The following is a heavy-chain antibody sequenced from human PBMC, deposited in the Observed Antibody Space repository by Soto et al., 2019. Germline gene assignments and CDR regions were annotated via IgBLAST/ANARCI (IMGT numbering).Heavy chain of an antibody. J-gene: IGHJ6*02. Sequence: ASVKVSCKVSGYTLTELSMHWVRQAPGKGLEWMGGFDPQDGETIYAQKIQGRVTMTEDTSTDTAYMDLRSPRSEXTAVYYCATDRTRYSGYKDPANLCYGMDVLSQGTTVTVSS. CDR3: ATDRTRYSGYKDPANLCYGMDV. CDR2: FDPQDGET. V-gene: IGHV1-24*01. CDR1: GYTLTELS. D-gene: IGHD5-12*01.